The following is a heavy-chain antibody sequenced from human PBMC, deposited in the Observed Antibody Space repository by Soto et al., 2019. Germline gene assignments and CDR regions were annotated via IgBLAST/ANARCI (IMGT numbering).Heavy chain of an antibody. D-gene: IGHD3-3*01. V-gene: IGHV1-18*01. Sequence: QVQLVQSGAEVKKPGASVKVSCKASGYTFTSYGISWVRQAPGQGLEWMGWISAYNGNTNYAQKLQGRVTMTTDTSTSTAYMELRSLRSDDTAVYYCARASQGGVYYDFWSGYYGINYWGQGTLVTVSS. CDR1: GYTFTSYG. CDR3: ARASQGGVYYDFWSGYYGINY. J-gene: IGHJ4*02. CDR2: ISAYNGNT.